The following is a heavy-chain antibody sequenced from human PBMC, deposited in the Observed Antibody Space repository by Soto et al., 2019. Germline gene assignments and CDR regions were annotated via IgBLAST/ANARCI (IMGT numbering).Heavy chain of an antibody. Sequence: QVHLVESGGGVVQPGRSQRLSCAASGFTFSACAMHWVRQSPGKGLEWVAVISSDGSNYYYEDSVKGRFTISRDNSKNTLYLQMDSLRAEDTAVYYCAKEVGTAMTAITNWHFELWGRGTRVTVSS. CDR2: ISSDGSNY. CDR3: AKEVGTAMTAITNWHFEL. CDR1: GFTFSACA. D-gene: IGHD2-21*02. J-gene: IGHJ2*01. V-gene: IGHV3-30*18.